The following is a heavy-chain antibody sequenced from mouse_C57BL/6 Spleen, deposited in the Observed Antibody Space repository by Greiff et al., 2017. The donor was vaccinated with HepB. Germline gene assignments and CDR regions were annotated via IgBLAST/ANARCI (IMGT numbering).Heavy chain of an antibody. CDR3: ARDPYYYYYAMDY. CDR1: GYSITSGYY. CDR2: ISYDGSN. Sequence: DVQLQESGPGLVKPSQSLSLTCSVTGYSITSGYYWNWIRQFPGNKLEWMGYISYDGSNNYNPSLNNRISITRDTSKNQFFLKLNSVTTEDTATYYCARDPYYYYYAMDYWGQGTSVTVSS. J-gene: IGHJ4*01. D-gene: IGHD2-10*01. V-gene: IGHV3-6*01.